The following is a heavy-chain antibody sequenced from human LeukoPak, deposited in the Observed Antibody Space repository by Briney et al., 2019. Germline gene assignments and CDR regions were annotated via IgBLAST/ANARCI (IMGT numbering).Heavy chain of an antibody. V-gene: IGHV4-30-2*01. CDR3: ARATLDIVVVPAWFWFDP. Sequence: SETLSLTCTVSGGSISSGGYYWSWIRQPPGKGLEWIGYIYHSGSTYYNPSLKSRVTISVDRSKNQFSLKLSSVTAADTAVYYCARATLDIVVVPAWFWFDPWGQGTLVTVSS. CDR2: IYHSGST. J-gene: IGHJ5*02. D-gene: IGHD2-2*01. CDR1: GGSISSGGYY.